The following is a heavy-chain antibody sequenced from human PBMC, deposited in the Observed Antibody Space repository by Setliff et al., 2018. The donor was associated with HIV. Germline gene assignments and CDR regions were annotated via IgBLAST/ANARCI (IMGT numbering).Heavy chain of an antibody. V-gene: IGHV4-39*07. D-gene: IGHD3-22*01. CDR3: ARDRGYYDSSGYWGRHAFDI. CDR2: IYYRGST. J-gene: IGHJ3*02. Sequence: SETLSLTCTVPGGSISSSSYYWGWIRQPPGKGLEWIGSIYYRGSTYYNPSLKSRVTISVDTSKNQFSLKLSSVTAADTAVYYCARDRGYYDSSGYWGRHAFDIWGQGTMVT. CDR1: GGSISSSSYY.